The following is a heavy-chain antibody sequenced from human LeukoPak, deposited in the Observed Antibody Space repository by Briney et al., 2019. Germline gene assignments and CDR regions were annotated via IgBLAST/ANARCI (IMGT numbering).Heavy chain of an antibody. V-gene: IGHV3-23*01. Sequence: PGGSLRLSCAASGFTFSSYAMSWVRQAPGNGLEWVSAISGSGGSTYYADSVKGRFTISRDNSKNTLYLQMNSLRAEDTAVYYCAKESQQLTRLYYFGYWGQGTLVTVSS. CDR1: GFTFSSYA. D-gene: IGHD6-13*01. CDR2: ISGSGGST. J-gene: IGHJ4*02. CDR3: AKESQQLTRLYYFGY.